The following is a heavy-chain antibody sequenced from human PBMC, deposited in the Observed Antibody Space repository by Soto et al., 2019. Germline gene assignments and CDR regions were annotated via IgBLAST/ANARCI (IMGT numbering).Heavy chain of an antibody. CDR1: GGSLSGATYS. V-gene: IGHV4-30-2*01. J-gene: IGHJ4*02. CDR3: ARSREFDY. Sequence: SETLSLTCGVSGGSLSGATYSWNWIRQTPGKGLEWIGYIFPSGTTYYNPSLRTRFTISIDVSKNQFSLSLRSLTAADTAVYYCARSREFDYWSQGTLVTVSS. CDR2: IFPSGTT.